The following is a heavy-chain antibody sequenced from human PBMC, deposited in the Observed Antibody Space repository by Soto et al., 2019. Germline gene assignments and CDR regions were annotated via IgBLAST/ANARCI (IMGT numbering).Heavy chain of an antibody. J-gene: IGHJ6*02. CDR1: GYSFTDYH. CDR3: ARGDSTDCSNGVCSFFYNHDMDV. CDR2: INPKSGGT. Sequence: ASVKVSCKASGYSFTDYHIHWVRQAPGQGLEWLGRINPKSGGTSTSQKFQGWVTMTTDTSISTASMELTRLTSDDTAIYYCARGDSTDCSNGVCSFFYNHDMDVWGQGTTVTVSS. V-gene: IGHV1-2*04. D-gene: IGHD2-8*01.